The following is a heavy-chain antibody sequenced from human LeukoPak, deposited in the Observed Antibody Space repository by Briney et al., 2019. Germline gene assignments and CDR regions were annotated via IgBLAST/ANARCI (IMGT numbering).Heavy chain of an antibody. V-gene: IGHV4-39*01. D-gene: IGHD6-19*01. Sequence: PSETLSLTCTVSGGSMSSYYWGWIRQPPGKGLEWIGSIYYSGSTYYNPSLKSRVTISVDTSKNQFSLKLSSVTAADTAVYYCAGGPIAVAGTTFDYWAREPWSPSPQ. CDR2: IYYSGST. CDR3: AGGPIAVAGTTFDY. J-gene: IGHJ4*02. CDR1: GGSMSSYY.